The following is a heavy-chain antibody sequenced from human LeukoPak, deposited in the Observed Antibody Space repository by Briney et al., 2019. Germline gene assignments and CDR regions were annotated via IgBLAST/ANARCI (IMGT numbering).Heavy chain of an antibody. Sequence: ASVKVSCKASGGTFRSYAISWVRQAPGQGLESMGRIIPVFGTANYAQKFQGRVTLTTDDSTGTAYMELSSLRSEDTAVYYCASTYSYGYFDYWGQGTLVTVSS. CDR3: ASTYSYGYFDY. CDR1: GGTFRSYA. D-gene: IGHD5-18*01. CDR2: IIPVFGTA. J-gene: IGHJ4*02. V-gene: IGHV1-69*05.